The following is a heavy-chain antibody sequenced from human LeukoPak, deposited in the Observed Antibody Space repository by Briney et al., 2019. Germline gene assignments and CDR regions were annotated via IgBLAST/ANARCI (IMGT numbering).Heavy chain of an antibody. D-gene: IGHD6-19*01. Sequence: PGGSLRLSCAASGFTFSSYWMSWVRQAPGKGLEWVAVIWFDGSTKYYADSVKGRFTISRDNTKNTLYLQMNSLRAEDTAVYYCARISLESSGWYSLDYWGQGTLVTVSS. CDR1: GFTFSSYW. CDR3: ARISLESSGWYSLDY. J-gene: IGHJ4*02. V-gene: IGHV3-33*08. CDR2: IWFDGSTK.